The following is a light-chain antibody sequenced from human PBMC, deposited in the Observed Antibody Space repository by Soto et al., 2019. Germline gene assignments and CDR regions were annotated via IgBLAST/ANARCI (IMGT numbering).Light chain of an antibody. V-gene: IGKV3-20*01. CDR3: QQYGSSPYT. CDR2: GAS. Sequence: EIVLTQSPGTLSLSPVERATLSFRASQSVSSSYLAWYQQKPGQAPRLLIYGASSTATGIPDRFSGSGSGTDFTLTISRLEPDDFAVYYCQQYGSSPYTFGQGTKLEIK. CDR1: QSVSSSY. J-gene: IGKJ2*01.